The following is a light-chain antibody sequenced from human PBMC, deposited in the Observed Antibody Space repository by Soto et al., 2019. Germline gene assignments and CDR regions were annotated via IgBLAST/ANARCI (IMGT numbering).Light chain of an antibody. Sequence: QSVLTQPPSASGTPGQRVTISCSGTSTNIGSNTVNWYQQLPGTAPKILIYNNNHRPSAVPDRFSGSKYGTSAALAISGLQSEDEADYYCAAWDDSLNGVVFGGGTKVTVL. CDR2: NNN. CDR1: STNIGSNT. J-gene: IGLJ2*01. CDR3: AAWDDSLNGVV. V-gene: IGLV1-44*01.